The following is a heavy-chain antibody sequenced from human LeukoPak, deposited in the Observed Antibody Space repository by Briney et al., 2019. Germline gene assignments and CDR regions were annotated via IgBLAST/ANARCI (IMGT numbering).Heavy chain of an antibody. D-gene: IGHD2-21*02. CDR3: ASRNQYCGGDCFWAFDI. J-gene: IGHJ3*02. Sequence: PGGSLRLSCGASGFTFSRYSMNWVRQAPGKGLEWVSSISSSGSYIYYADSVKGRFTISRDNAKNSLYLQMNSLRAEDTAVYYCASRNQYCGGDCFWAFDIWGQGQWSPSLQ. CDR2: ISSSGSYI. V-gene: IGHV3-21*01. CDR1: GFTFSRYS.